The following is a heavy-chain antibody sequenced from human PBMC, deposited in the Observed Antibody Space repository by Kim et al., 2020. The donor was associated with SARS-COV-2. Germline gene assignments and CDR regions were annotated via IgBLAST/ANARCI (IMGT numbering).Heavy chain of an antibody. CDR1: GFTFSGSA. J-gene: IGHJ3*02. CDR3: ASVPRTTFAFWDALDI. V-gene: IGHV3-73*01. CDR2: IRSKANSYAK. Sequence: GGSLRLSCAASGFTFSGSAIHWVRQASGKGLEWVARIRSKANSYAKADGASVKGRFTITSRESKNTAYLQMNSLKTEDTAAYYCASVPRTTFAFWDALDIWGQGTTVTVSS. D-gene: IGHD1-1*01.